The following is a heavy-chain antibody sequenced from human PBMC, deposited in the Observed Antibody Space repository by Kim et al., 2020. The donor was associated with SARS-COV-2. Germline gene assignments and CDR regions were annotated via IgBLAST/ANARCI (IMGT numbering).Heavy chain of an antibody. J-gene: IGHJ4*02. D-gene: IGHD1-26*01. Sequence: GESLKISCKGSGYSFTSYWIGWVRQMPGKGLEWMGLIYPGDSDTRYSPSFQGQVTISADKSISTAYLQWSSLKASDTAMYYCARRYSGSYLKGTDFDYWGRGSLVTVSS. CDR3: ARRYSGSYLKGTDFDY. CDR1: GYSFTSYW. CDR2: IYPGDSDT. V-gene: IGHV5-51*01.